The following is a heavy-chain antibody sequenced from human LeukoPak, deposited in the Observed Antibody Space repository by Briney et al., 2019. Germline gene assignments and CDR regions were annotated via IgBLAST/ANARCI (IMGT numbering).Heavy chain of an antibody. CDR1: GFTFSSYA. D-gene: IGHD3-10*01. V-gene: IGHV3-23*01. Sequence: GGSLRLSCAASGFTFSSYAMSWVRQAPGKGLERVSAISGSDSTYYADSVKGRFTIPRDNSKNTLYLQMNSLRAEDTAVYYCAKDSPYAYYGSGSYWDYWGQGTLVTVSS. CDR2: ISGSDST. J-gene: IGHJ4*02. CDR3: AKDSPYAYYGSGSYWDY.